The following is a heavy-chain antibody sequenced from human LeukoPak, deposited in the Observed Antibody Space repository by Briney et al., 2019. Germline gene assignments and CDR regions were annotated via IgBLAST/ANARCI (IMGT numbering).Heavy chain of an antibody. CDR3: ASHSTLSPPTTDY. CDR2: INPSTGGI. CDR1: GYTFTGYY. V-gene: IGHV1-2*02. Sequence: ASVKVSCKPSGYTFTGYYIHWVRQAPGQGLEWMGWINPSTGGINYAQKFQGRVTMTRDTSINTVYMEVSRLRSDDTAIYYCASHSTLSPPTTDYWGQGTLVTVSS. D-gene: IGHD2/OR15-2a*01. J-gene: IGHJ4*02.